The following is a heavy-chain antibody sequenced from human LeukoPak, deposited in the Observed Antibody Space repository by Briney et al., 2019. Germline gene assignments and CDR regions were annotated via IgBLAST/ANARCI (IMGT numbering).Heavy chain of an antibody. CDR1: GGSISSGGYY. V-gene: IGHV4-31*03. D-gene: IGHD5-12*01. CDR2: IYYSGST. J-gene: IGHJ6*02. Sequence: SETLSLTCTVSGGSISSGGYYWSWIRQHPGEGLEWIGYIYYSGSTYYNPSLKSRVTISVDTSKNQFSLRLSSVTAADTAVYYCATSPGGGYELTFYYYGMDVWGQGTTVTVSS. CDR3: ATSPGGGYELTFYYYGMDV.